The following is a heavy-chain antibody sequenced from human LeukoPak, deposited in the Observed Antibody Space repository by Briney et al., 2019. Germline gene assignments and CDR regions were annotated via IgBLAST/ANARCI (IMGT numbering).Heavy chain of an antibody. CDR2: INHSGST. CDR3: ARDCGGDSCYDY. D-gene: IGHD2-15*01. Sequence: SETLSLTCAVYGGSFSGYYWSWIRQPPGKGLEWIGEINHSGSTNYNPSLKSRVTISVDTSKNQFSLKLSSVTAADTAVYYCARDCGGDSCYDYWGQGTLVTVSS. CDR1: GGSFSGYY. J-gene: IGHJ4*02. V-gene: IGHV4-34*01.